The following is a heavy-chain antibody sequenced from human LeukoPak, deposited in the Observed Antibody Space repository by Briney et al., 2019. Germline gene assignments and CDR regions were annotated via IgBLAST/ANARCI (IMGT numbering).Heavy chain of an antibody. D-gene: IGHD3-10*01. J-gene: IGHJ4*02. CDR3: ARVLWFGESDTYYFDY. V-gene: IGHV1-69*13. CDR1: GGTFSSYA. CDR2: IIPIFGTA. Sequence: ASVKVSCKASGGTFSSYAISWVRQAPGQGLEWMGGIIPIFGTANYAQKFQGRVTITADESTSTAYMELSSLRSEDTAVYYCARVLWFGESDTYYFDYWGQGTLVTVSS.